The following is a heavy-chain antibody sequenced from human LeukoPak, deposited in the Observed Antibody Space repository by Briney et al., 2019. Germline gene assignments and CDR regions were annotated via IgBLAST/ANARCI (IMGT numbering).Heavy chain of an antibody. D-gene: IGHD5-18*01. CDR1: GYTVTGYF. CDR3: ACERRVGAPQLWL. Sequence: ASVKVSCKASGYTVTGYFMYWLRQAPGQGLGGMGWINPSSGGTICAQKHQGRVTMTRDTSNTTAYMELSRPSSADTALYYCACERRVGAPQLWLWGQGTLVTVSS. J-gene: IGHJ4*02. V-gene: IGHV1-2*02. CDR2: INPSSGGT.